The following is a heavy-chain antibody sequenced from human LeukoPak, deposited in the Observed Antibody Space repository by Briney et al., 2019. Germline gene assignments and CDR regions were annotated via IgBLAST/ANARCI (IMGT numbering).Heavy chain of an antibody. CDR3: ARAPMDSSGYYPNDAFDI. Sequence: GASVKVSCQASGYTFSTYGISWVRQAPAQGVAWTGWISAYTGNTNYTQNLQCRVTMTTDTSTSTAYMELRSLRSDDTAVYYCARAPMDSSGYYPNDAFDIWGQGTMVTVSS. D-gene: IGHD3-22*01. CDR2: ISAYTGNT. CDR1: GYTFSTYG. V-gene: IGHV1-18*01. J-gene: IGHJ3*02.